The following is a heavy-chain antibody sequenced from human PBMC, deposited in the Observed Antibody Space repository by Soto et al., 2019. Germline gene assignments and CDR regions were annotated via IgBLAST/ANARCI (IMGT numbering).Heavy chain of an antibody. CDR1: GYTFTGYY. J-gene: IGHJ6*02. Sequence: ASVKVSCKASGYTFTGYYMHWVRQAPGQGLEWMGWINPNSGGTNYAQKFQGWVTMTRDTSISTAYMELSRLRSDDTAVYYCARTLDIVAGYYYGMDVRGQGTTVTVSS. D-gene: IGHD5-12*01. V-gene: IGHV1-2*04. CDR2: INPNSGGT. CDR3: ARTLDIVAGYYYGMDV.